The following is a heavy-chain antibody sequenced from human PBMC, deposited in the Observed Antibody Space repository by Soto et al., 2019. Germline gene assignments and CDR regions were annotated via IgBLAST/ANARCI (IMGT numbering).Heavy chain of an antibody. CDR2: IHHSGNT. D-gene: IGHD2-8*02. CDR1: GGSFSGYY. V-gene: IGHV4-34*01. Sequence: QVQLQQWGAGLLKPSETLSLTCAVYGGSFSGYYWTWIRQPPGTGLEWIGEIHHSGNTNYNPSLTTRATLSVDTSKKQFSLKPTSVTAADTAVYYCAREKITGLFDYWGQGPLVTVSS. CDR3: AREKITGLFDY. J-gene: IGHJ4*02.